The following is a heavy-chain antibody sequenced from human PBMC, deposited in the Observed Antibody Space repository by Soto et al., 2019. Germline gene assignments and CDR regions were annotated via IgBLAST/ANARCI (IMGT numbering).Heavy chain of an antibody. Sequence: PXETRPLTCAVSGCSISSSSYYWGWIRQPPGKGLEWIGSIYYSGSTYYNPSLKSRVTISVDTSKNQFSLKLSSVTAEDTAVYYCARQGRVTIFGVVRNWFDPWGQGNLVTVSS. J-gene: IGHJ5*02. D-gene: IGHD3-3*01. CDR1: GCSISSSSYY. CDR3: ARQGRVTIFGVVRNWFDP. CDR2: IYYSGST. V-gene: IGHV4-39*01.